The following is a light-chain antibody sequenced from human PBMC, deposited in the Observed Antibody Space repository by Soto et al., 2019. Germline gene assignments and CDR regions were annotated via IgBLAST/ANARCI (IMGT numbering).Light chain of an antibody. J-gene: IGKJ1*01. CDR3: LQHNTYPRT. CDR2: ATS. CDR1: QDIGND. Sequence: DIKMTQSPSSLSASVGDRVTITCRASQDIGNDLGWYQQKPGKAPKRLIYATSSLQSGVPSRFSGSGSGTEFTLTISSLQPEDFATYYCLQHNTYPRTFGQGTKVDIK. V-gene: IGKV1-17*01.